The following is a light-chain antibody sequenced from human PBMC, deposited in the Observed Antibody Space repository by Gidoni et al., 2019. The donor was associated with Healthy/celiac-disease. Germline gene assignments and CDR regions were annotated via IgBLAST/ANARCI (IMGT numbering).Light chain of an antibody. CDR3: QQYNSYPYT. CDR1: QSISSW. J-gene: IGKJ2*01. Sequence: DIQMSQSPSTLSASVGDRVTITCRASQSISSWLAWYQQKPGKAPKLLIYKASSLESGVPSRFSGSGSGTEFTLTISSLQPDDFATYYCQQYNSYPYTFGQGTKLEIK. CDR2: KAS. V-gene: IGKV1-5*03.